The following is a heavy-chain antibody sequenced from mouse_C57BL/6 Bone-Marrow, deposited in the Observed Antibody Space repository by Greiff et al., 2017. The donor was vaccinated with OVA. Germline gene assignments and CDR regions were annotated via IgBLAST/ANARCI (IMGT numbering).Heavy chain of an antibody. J-gene: IGHJ2*01. Sequence: QVQLQQSGAELARPGASVKLSCKASGYTFTSYGISWVKQRTGQGLEWIGEIYPRSGNTYYNEKFKGKATLTADKSSSTAYMELRRLTSEDSAVYFCARSDSNYDFDYWGQGTTLTVSS. CDR3: ARSDSNYDFDY. D-gene: IGHD2-5*01. CDR2: IYPRSGNT. V-gene: IGHV1-81*01. CDR1: GYTFTSYG.